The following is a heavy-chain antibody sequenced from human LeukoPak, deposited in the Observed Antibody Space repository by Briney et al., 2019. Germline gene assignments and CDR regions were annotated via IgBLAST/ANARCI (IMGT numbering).Heavy chain of an antibody. J-gene: IGHJ4*02. CDR3: ARDQWSGCSGGSCYAGY. Sequence: ASVKVTCKASGYTFTSYGISWVRQGPGQGLEWMGWISAYNGNTNYAQKLQGRVTMTTDTSTSTAYMELRSLRSDDTAVYYCARDQWSGCSGGSCYAGYWGQGTLVTVSS. D-gene: IGHD2-15*01. V-gene: IGHV1-18*01. CDR1: GYTFTSYG. CDR2: ISAYNGNT.